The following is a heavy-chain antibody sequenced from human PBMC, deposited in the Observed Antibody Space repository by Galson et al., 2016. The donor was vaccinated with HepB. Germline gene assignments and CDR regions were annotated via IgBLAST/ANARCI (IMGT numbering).Heavy chain of an antibody. J-gene: IGHJ4*02. Sequence: QSGAEVKKPGEALKISCKGSGYTFTSYWIGWVRQMPGKGLEWMGIIYPGDSDTRYSPSFQGQVTISADKTNTTAYLQWSSLKASDTAMYFCARLQGGLWYQLQYSARSPFDYWGQGTLVTASS. V-gene: IGHV5-51*01. CDR1: GYTFTSYW. CDR2: IYPGDSDT. CDR3: ARLQGGLWYQLQYSARSPFDY. D-gene: IGHD2-2*02.